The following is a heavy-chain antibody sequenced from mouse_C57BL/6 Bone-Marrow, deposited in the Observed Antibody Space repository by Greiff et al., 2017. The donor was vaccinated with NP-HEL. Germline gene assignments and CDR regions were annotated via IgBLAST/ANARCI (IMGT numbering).Heavy chain of an antibody. CDR1: GYTFTSYG. CDR3: ARPFYYYGSSWRYCDV. J-gene: IGHJ1*03. CDR2: IYPRSGNT. V-gene: IGHV1-81*01. Sequence: QVQLQQSGAELARPGASVKLSCKASGYTFTSYGISWVKQRTGQGLEWIGEIYPRSGNTYYNEKFKGKATLTADKSSSTAYMELRSLTSEDSAVYFCARPFYYYGSSWRYCDVWGTGTTVTVSS. D-gene: IGHD1-1*01.